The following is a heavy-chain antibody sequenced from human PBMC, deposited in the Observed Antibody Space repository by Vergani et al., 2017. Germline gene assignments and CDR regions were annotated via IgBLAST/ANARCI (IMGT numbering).Heavy chain of an antibody. CDR2: IRYDGSNK. D-gene: IGHD1-1*01. CDR3: AKVSLEIFDY. V-gene: IGHV3-30*02. CDR1: GFTFSSYG. J-gene: IGHJ4*02. Sequence: QVQLVESGGGVVQPGGSLRLSCAASGFTFSSYGMHWVRQAPGKGLEWVAVIRYDGSNKYYADSVKGRFTISRDNSKNTLYLQMNSMRAEETAVYYCAKVSLEIFDYWGQGTLVTVSS.